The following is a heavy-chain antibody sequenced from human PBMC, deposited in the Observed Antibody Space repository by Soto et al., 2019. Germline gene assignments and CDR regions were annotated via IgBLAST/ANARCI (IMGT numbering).Heavy chain of an antibody. D-gene: IGHD2-2*01. J-gene: IGHJ5*02. V-gene: IGHV4-39*01. CDR1: GVSVSSSGYY. CDR2: IYSSGTT. Sequence: NPSETLSLTCTVSGVSVSSSGYYWGWIRQPPGKGLEWIGCIYSSGTTYYNPSLNSRVTISMDTSKSQFSLKLSPVTAADTAVYYCGLATRSFSDWFDHWGQGTLVTVSS. CDR3: GLATRSFSDWFDH.